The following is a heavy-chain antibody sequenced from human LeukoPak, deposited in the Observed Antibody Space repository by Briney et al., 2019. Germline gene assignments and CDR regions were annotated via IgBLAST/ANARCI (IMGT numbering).Heavy chain of an antibody. CDR3: TTANAPSYSSGWYDYLDY. V-gene: IGHV3-15*01. CDR2: IKSKTDGGTT. D-gene: IGHD6-19*01. Sequence: PGGSLRLSCAASGFTFSNAWMSWVRQAPGKGLEWVGRIKSKTDGGTTDYAAPVKGRFTISRDDSKNTLYLQMNSLKTEDTAVYYCTTANAPSYSSGWYDYLDYWGQGTLVTVSS. CDR1: GFTFSNAW. J-gene: IGHJ4*02.